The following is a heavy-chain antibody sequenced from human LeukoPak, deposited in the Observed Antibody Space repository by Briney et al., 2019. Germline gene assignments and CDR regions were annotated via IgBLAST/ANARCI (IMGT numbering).Heavy chain of an antibody. CDR3: ARSTGYYVYWFDP. CDR1: GGTFSSYA. Sequence: GASVKVSCKASGGTFSSYAISWVRQAPGQGLEWMGGIIPIFGTANYAQKFQGRVTITADESTSTAYMELSSLRSEDTAVYYCARSTGYYVYWFDPWGRGTLVTVSS. CDR2: IIPIFGTA. V-gene: IGHV1-69*13. D-gene: IGHD1-26*01. J-gene: IGHJ5*02.